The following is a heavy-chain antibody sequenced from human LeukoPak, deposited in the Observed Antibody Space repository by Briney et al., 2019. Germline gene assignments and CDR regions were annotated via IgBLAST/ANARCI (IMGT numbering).Heavy chain of an antibody. CDR3: ARVTGYMIEDYFDY. D-gene: IGHD3-22*01. Sequence: SETLSLTCAVYGGSFTDSYWTWIRLSPGKGLEWIGKINHSGSANYNPSLKSRVTISVETSKNQFSLKLSSVTAADTAVYYCARVTGYMIEDYFDYWGQGTLVTVSS. V-gene: IGHV4-34*01. CDR2: INHSGSA. J-gene: IGHJ4*02. CDR1: GGSFTDSY.